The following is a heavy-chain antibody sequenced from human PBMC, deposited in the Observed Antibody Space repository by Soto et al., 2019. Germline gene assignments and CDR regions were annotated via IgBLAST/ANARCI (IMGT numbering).Heavy chain of an antibody. CDR2: INPNSGGT. CDR1: GYTFTCYY. V-gene: IGHV1-2*04. CDR3: ARGVDIAAAGNGWFDP. J-gene: IGHJ5*02. D-gene: IGHD6-13*01. Sequence: GASVKVSCKASGYTFTCYYMHWVRQAPGQGLEWMGWINPNSGGTNYAQKFQGWVTMTRDASISTAYMELSRLRSDDTAVYYCARGVDIAAAGNGWFDPWGQGTLVTVSS.